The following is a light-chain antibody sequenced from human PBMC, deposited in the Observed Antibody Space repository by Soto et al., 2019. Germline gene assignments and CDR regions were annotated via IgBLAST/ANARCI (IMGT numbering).Light chain of an antibody. CDR3: QQYGSSPYT. Sequence: EIVVTQSPGTLSLSPGERAALSCRASQSVSSNYLAWYQQKPGQAPRLLISAGSSRATGIPDRFSGSGSGTDFTLTISRLEPEDFAVYYRQQYGSSPYTFGQGTKLEIK. V-gene: IGKV3-20*01. CDR1: QSVSSNY. J-gene: IGKJ2*01. CDR2: AGS.